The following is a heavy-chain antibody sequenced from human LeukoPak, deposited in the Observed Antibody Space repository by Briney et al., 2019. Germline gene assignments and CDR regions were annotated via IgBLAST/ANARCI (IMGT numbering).Heavy chain of an antibody. Sequence: QPGGSLRLSCAASGFTFSSYEMNWVRQAPGKGLEWISYISRNGNIKFYADSVKGRFTISRDNAKNSLYLQMNSLRVEDTAVYYCARRAIAEGFDYWGQGTLVTVSS. D-gene: IGHD6-13*01. CDR1: GFTFSSYE. J-gene: IGHJ4*02. V-gene: IGHV3-48*03. CDR2: ISRNGNIK. CDR3: ARRAIAEGFDY.